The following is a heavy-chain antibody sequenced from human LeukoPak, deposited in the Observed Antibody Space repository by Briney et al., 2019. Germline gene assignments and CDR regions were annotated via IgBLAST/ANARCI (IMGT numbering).Heavy chain of an antibody. D-gene: IGHD6-13*01. Sequence: GGSLRLSCAASGFTFSSYGMHWVRQAPGKGLEWVAFIRYDGSNKYYADSVKGRFTISRDNSKNTLYLQMNSLRAEDTAVHYCAKANGIAAAAHRGWFDPWGQGTLVTVSS. CDR1: GFTFSSYG. V-gene: IGHV3-30*02. J-gene: IGHJ5*02. CDR2: IRYDGSNK. CDR3: AKANGIAAAAHRGWFDP.